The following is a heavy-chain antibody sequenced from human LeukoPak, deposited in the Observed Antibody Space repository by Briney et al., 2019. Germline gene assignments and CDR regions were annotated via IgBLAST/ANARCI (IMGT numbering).Heavy chain of an antibody. Sequence: GGCLRLACTGSGFTFGDYAMSCVRQAPGKGLEWVGFIRSKAYGGTTEYAASVKGRFTISRDDSKIIAYPQMSSLKTEDTAVYYCTREEGGYSDYWGQGTLVTVSS. CDR1: GFTFGDYA. CDR2: IRSKAYGGTT. D-gene: IGHD5-12*01. J-gene: IGHJ4*02. CDR3: TREEGGYSDY. V-gene: IGHV3-49*04.